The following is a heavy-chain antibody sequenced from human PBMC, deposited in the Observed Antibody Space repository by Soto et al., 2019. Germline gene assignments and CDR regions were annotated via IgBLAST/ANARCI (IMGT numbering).Heavy chain of an antibody. V-gene: IGHV4-34*01. CDR1: GGSFSGYY. D-gene: IGHD3-10*01. Sequence: SETLSLTCAVYGGSFSGYYWSWIRQPPGKGLEWIGEINHSGSTNYNPSLKSRVTISVDTSKNQFSLKLSSVTAADTAVYYCAGGFRLLWFGELLVRGPGFDPWGQGTLVT. CDR2: INHSGST. CDR3: AGGFRLLWFGELLVRGPGFDP. J-gene: IGHJ5*02.